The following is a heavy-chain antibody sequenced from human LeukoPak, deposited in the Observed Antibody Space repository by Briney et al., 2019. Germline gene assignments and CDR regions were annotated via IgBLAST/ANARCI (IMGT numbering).Heavy chain of an antibody. D-gene: IGHD6-6*01. CDR1: DGYLSAYY. J-gene: IGHJ2*01. CDR2: INHGGST. CDR3: ARGRSKRRPYWYFDL. V-gene: IGHV4-34*01. Sequence: KPSETLSLTCNVYDGYLSAYYWSWIRQTPGKGLEWIGEINHGGSTNYHQSLRSRVTLSVDTSKMQFSLRLYSVTAADTAVYYCARGRSKRRPYWYFDLWGRGTLVTVSS.